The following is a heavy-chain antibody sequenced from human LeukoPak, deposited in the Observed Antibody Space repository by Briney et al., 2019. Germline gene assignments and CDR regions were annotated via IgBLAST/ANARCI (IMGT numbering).Heavy chain of an antibody. CDR2: ISGTGGNT. V-gene: IGHV3-23*01. D-gene: IGHD1-26*01. CDR3: AKDRSREFDY. Sequence: TGGSLRLSCAAFGFTFSIYAMSWVRQAPGKGLEWVSAISGTGGNTFYADSVKGRFTISRDNSKNTLYLQMNSLRAEDTAVYHCAKDRSREFDYWGQGTLVTVSS. CDR1: GFTFSIYA. J-gene: IGHJ4*02.